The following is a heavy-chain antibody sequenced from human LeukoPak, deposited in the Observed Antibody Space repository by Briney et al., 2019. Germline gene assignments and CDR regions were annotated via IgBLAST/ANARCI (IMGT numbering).Heavy chain of an antibody. J-gene: IGHJ4*02. CDR2: INAGNGNT. CDR3: ARVYSGSYCLGDFDY. D-gene: IGHD1-26*01. V-gene: IGHV1-3*01. CDR1: GYTFTSYA. Sequence: GASVKVSCKASGYTFTSYAMHWVRQAPGQRLEWMGWINAGNGNTKYSQKFQGRVTITRDTSASTAYMELSSLRSEDTAVYYCARVYSGSYCLGDFDYWGQGTLVTVSS.